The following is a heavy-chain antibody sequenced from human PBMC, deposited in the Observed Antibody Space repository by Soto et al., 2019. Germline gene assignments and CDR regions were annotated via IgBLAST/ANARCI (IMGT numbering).Heavy chain of an antibody. CDR1: GYTFTSYD. CDR3: ARVDTIFGVVREADAFDI. J-gene: IGHJ3*02. V-gene: IGHV1-8*01. CDR2: MNPNSGNT. D-gene: IGHD3-3*01. Sequence: ASVKVSCKASGYTFTSYDINWVRQATGQGLEWMGWMNPNSGNTGYAQKFQGRVTMTRNTSISTAYMELSSLRSEDTAVYYCARVDTIFGVVREADAFDIWGQGTMVTVSS.